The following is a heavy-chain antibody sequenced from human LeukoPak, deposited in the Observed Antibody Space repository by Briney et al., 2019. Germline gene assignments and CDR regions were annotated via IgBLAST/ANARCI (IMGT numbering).Heavy chain of an antibody. CDR1: GYTFTSYG. J-gene: IGHJ3*02. V-gene: IGHV1-18*01. CDR2: ISAYNGNT. Sequence: ASVKVSCKASGYTFTSYGISWVRQAPGQGLEWMGWISAYNGNTNYAQKLQGRATMTTDTSTSTAYMELRSLRSEDTAVYYCARDAPYNWNRGDAFDIWGQGTMVTVSS. D-gene: IGHD1-1*01. CDR3: ARDAPYNWNRGDAFDI.